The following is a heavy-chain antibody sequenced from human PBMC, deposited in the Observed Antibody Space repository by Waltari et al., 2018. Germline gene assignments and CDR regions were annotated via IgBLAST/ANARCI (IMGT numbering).Heavy chain of an antibody. Sequence: QVQLVQSGAEVKKPGASVKVSCKASGYTFTGYYMHWVRQAPGQGLEWMGRINPNSGGTNYAQKFQGRVTMTRDTSISTAYMELSSLRSEDTAVYYCARDRGRRDGYNWNFDYWGQGTLVTVSS. J-gene: IGHJ4*02. CDR1: GYTFTGYY. CDR2: INPNSGGT. V-gene: IGHV1-2*06. CDR3: ARDRGRRDGYNWNFDY. D-gene: IGHD5-12*01.